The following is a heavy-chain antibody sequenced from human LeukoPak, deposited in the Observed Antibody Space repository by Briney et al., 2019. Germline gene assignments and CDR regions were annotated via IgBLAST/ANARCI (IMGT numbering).Heavy chain of an antibody. J-gene: IGHJ4*02. CDR2: ISSSSSTI. V-gene: IGHV3-48*04. Sequence: GGSLRLSCAASGFTFSSYSMNWVRQAPGKGLEWVSYISSSSSTIYYADSVKGRFTISRDNAQNSLYLQMNSLRAEDTAVYYCASGPYDSSGYYYGWGQGTLVTVSS. CDR1: GFTFSSYS. D-gene: IGHD3-22*01. CDR3: ASGPYDSSGYYYG.